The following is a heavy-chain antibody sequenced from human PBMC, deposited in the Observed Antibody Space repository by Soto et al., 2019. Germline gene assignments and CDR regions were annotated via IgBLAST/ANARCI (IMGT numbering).Heavy chain of an antibody. CDR1: GGSISTYY. V-gene: IGHV4-59*13. D-gene: IGHD3-10*01. CDR3: ARAQSFEFHNCFDP. Sequence: QVQLQESGPGLVKPSETLSLTCTVTGGSISTYYWSWIRQPPGKGLEWIGHIYYTGNTNYNPSLKSRVTISMDTSTNRFSLRLGSVSAADTAVYYCARAQSFEFHNCFDPWGQGTLVTVSS. CDR2: IYYTGNT. J-gene: IGHJ5*02.